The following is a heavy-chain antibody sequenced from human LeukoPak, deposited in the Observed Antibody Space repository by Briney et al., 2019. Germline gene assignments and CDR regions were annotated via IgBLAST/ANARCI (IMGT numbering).Heavy chain of an antibody. Sequence: GGSLRLSCAASGFTFSDYYMSWIRQAPGKGLEWVSYISSSGSTIYYADSVKGRFTISRDNSKNTLYLQMNSLRAEDTAVYYCTKDRSRGIFGAFDIWGQGTMVTVSS. CDR2: ISSSGSTI. D-gene: IGHD3-3*01. CDR3: TKDRSRGIFGAFDI. V-gene: IGHV3-11*01. CDR1: GFTFSDYY. J-gene: IGHJ3*02.